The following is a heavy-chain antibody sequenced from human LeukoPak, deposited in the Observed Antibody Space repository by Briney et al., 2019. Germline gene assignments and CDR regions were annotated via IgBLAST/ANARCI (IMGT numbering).Heavy chain of an antibody. CDR1: GFTFRNYG. V-gene: IGHV3-30*03. CDR2: ISYDGSNK. CDR3: ATSGINYYDSSGYYLFDY. D-gene: IGHD3-22*01. Sequence: GGSLRLSCAASGFTFRNYGMHWVRQAPGKGLEWVAVISYDGSNKYYADSVKGRFTISRDNSKRTLFLQTDSLRGEDTAVYYCATSGINYYDSSGYYLFDYWGQGTLVTVSS. J-gene: IGHJ4*02.